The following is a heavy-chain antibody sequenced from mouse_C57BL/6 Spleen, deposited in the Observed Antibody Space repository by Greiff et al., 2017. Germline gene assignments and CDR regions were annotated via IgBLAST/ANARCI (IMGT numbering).Heavy chain of an antibody. J-gene: IGHJ4*01. Sequence: EVKLVESGGGLVKPGGSLKLSCAASGFTFSDYGMHWVRQAPEKGLEWVAYISSGSSTIYYADTVKGRFTISRDNAKTTLFLQMTSLRSEDAAMYYCARTTVVREAMDYWGQGTSVTVSS. V-gene: IGHV5-17*01. CDR1: GFTFSDYG. CDR2: ISSGSSTI. D-gene: IGHD1-1*01. CDR3: ARTTVVREAMDY.